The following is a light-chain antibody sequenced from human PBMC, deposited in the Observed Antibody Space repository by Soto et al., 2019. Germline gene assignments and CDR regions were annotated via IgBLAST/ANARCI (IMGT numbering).Light chain of an antibody. J-gene: IGKJ4*01. V-gene: IGKV3-20*01. CDR2: GAS. CDR1: QSVSSSY. CDR3: QQYGSSGT. Sequence: EIGLTQSPGTLSLSPGERATLSCRASQSVSSSYLAWYQQKPGQAPRLLIYGASSRATGIPDRFSGSGSGTDFTLTISRLEPEDFAVYYCQQYGSSGTFGGGTKVEIK.